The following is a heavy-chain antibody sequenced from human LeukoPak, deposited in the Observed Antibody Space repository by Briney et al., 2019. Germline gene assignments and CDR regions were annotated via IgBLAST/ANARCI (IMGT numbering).Heavy chain of an antibody. J-gene: IGHJ5*02. V-gene: IGHV3-30*02. CDR2: IQNDGSDK. D-gene: IGHD6-19*01. CDR1: GINFRSSG. Sequence: GGSLRLSCAASGINFRSSGMHWVRQAPGKGLEWVTFIQNDGSDKSYAASVQGRSTISRDNFKNTLYLQMNSLRAEDTAVYYCAKARFGSGWYDNWGQGTLVTVSS. CDR3: AKARFGSGWYDN.